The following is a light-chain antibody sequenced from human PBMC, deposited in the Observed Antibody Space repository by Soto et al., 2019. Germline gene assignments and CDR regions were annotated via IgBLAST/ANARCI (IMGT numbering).Light chain of an antibody. J-gene: IGKJ4*01. CDR3: QQYNNWPLT. Sequence: EIVMTQSPATLSVSPGERATLSCRASQSVSSNLALYQQQPGQAPRLLIYGASTRATGIPARFSGSGSGTEFTLTISSLQSEDFAVYYCQQYNNWPLTFGGGTKVEIK. V-gene: IGKV3D-15*01. CDR1: QSVSSN. CDR2: GAS.